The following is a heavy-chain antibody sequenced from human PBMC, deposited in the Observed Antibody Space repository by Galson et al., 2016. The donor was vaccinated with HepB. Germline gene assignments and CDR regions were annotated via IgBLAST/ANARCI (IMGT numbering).Heavy chain of an antibody. V-gene: IGHV4-39*01. CDR1: GASISSGNYY. CDR2: IYYSGST. J-gene: IGHJ4*02. D-gene: IGHD6-13*01. CDR3: ARQKGGSGWYGDYFDH. Sequence: SETLSLTCIVSGASISSGNYYWGWIRQPPGKGLEYIGNIYYSGSTYYTPSLESRVTISLSTSKNQFSLKLNSVTAADTAVYYCARQKGGSGWYGDYFDHWGQGVLVTVSS.